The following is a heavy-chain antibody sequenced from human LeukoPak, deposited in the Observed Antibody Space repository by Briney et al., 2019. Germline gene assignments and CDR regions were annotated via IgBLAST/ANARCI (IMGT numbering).Heavy chain of an antibody. D-gene: IGHD1-1*01. V-gene: IGHV3-15*01. Sequence: PGGTLRLSCAASGFTFCNARMSWVAQAPGQGLEWVGRIKSKTDGGTTDYAAPVRGRFTISRDDSKNTLYLQRNSLKTEATAVYYCTTEGLTSWFDPWGQGTMVTVSS. CDR3: TTEGLTSWFDP. CDR2: IKSKTDGGTT. J-gene: IGHJ5*02. CDR1: GFTFCNAR.